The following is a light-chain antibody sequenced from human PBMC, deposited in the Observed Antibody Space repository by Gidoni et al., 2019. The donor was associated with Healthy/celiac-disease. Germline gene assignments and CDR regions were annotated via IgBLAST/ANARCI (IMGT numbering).Light chain of an antibody. CDR1: SSDVGGYNY. Sequence: QSALTQPASVSGSPGQSIPISCTGTSSDVGGYNYVSWYQPHPGKAPKLMIYDVSNRPSGVSNRFSGSKSGNTASLTISGLQAEDEADYYCSSYTSSSTLGGVFGGGTKLTVL. V-gene: IGLV2-14*01. J-gene: IGLJ2*01. CDR2: DVS. CDR3: SSYTSSSTLGGV.